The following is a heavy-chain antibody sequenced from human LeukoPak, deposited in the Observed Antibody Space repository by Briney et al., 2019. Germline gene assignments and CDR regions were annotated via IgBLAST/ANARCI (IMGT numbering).Heavy chain of an antibody. CDR3: ARDFDRRSGGSCYLDY. CDR1: GYTFTSYY. Sequence: GASVKVSCKASGYTFTSYYMHWVRQAPGQGLEWMGIINPSGGSTSYPQKFQGRVTMTRDTSTSTVYMELSSLRSEDTAVYYCARDFDRRSGGSCYLDYWGQGTLVTVSS. D-gene: IGHD2-15*01. V-gene: IGHV1-46*01. CDR2: INPSGGST. J-gene: IGHJ4*02.